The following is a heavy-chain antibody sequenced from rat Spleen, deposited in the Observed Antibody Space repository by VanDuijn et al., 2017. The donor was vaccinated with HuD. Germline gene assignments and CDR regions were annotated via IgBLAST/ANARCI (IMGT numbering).Heavy chain of an antibody. V-gene: IGHV7-7*01. Sequence: EVKLLESGGGLVQPGGSMRLSCAASGFTFTDFYMNWIRQPAGKAPEWLGFIRNKANGYTTEYNPSVKGRFTISRDNTQNMLYLQMNTLRAEDTATYYCARSGYGDYWGQGVMVTVSS. CDR2: IRNKANGYTT. CDR1: GFTFTDFY. D-gene: IGHD4-3*01. CDR3: ARSGYGDY. J-gene: IGHJ2*01.